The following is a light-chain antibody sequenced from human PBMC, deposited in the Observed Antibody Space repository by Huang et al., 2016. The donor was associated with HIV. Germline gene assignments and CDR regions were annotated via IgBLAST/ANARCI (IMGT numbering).Light chain of an antibody. CDR2: DAS. CDR1: QIVSSY. Sequence: EIVLTQSPATLSLSPGERATLSCRASQIVSSYLAWYQQKPGQAPRLLMYDASNRASGIPARFSGSVSGTDFTLTISSLEPEDFAVYYCQQRSNWPVTFGPGTKVDIK. V-gene: IGKV3-11*01. J-gene: IGKJ3*01. CDR3: QQRSNWPVT.